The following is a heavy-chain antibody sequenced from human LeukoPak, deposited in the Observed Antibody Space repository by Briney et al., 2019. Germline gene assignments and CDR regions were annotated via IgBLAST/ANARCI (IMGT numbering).Heavy chain of an antibody. V-gene: IGHV1-18*01. CDR1: GYTFASYG. Sequence: ASVKVSCKASGYTFASYGVTWVRQAPGQGLEWMGGISAYNGNTNYARRFQGRVTMTTDTSTSTAYMELRSLRSDDTAVYYCARQVDSTMALPDYWGQGTLVTVSS. CDR2: ISAYNGNT. J-gene: IGHJ4*02. D-gene: IGHD3-10*01. CDR3: ARQVDSTMALPDY.